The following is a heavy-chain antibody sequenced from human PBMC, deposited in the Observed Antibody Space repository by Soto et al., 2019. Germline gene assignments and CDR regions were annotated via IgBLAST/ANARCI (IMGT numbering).Heavy chain of an antibody. V-gene: IGHV1-69*12. CDR3: AKAVAGTSGYYYYYGMDV. CDR2: IIPIFGTA. J-gene: IGHJ6*02. D-gene: IGHD6-19*01. CDR1: GGTFSSYA. Sequence: QVQLVQSGAEVKKPGSSVKVSCKAPGGTFSSYAISWVRQAPGQGLEWMGGIIPIFGTANYAQKFQGRVTITADESTSTAYMELSSLRSEDTAVYYCAKAVAGTSGYYYYYGMDVWDQGTTVTVSS.